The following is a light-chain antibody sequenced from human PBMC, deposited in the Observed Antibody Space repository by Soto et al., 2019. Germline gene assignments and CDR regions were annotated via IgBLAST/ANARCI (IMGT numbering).Light chain of an antibody. V-gene: IGLV2-23*01. CDR1: SSDVGSYNL. CDR2: EGS. CDR3: CSYAGSSTYVV. J-gene: IGLJ2*01. Sequence: QSFLTQPASVSGSPGQSITISCTGTSSDVGSYNLVSWYQQHPGKAPKLMIYEGSKRPSGVSNRFSGSKSGNTASLTISGLQAEDEADYYCCSYAGSSTYVVFGGGTKVTV.